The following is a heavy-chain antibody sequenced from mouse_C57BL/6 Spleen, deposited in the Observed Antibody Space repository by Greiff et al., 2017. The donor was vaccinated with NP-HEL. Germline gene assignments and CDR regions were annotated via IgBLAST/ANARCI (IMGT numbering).Heavy chain of an antibody. Sequence: QVHVKQSGPELVKPGASVKISCKASGYAFSSSWMNWVKQRPGKGLEWIGRIYPGDGDTNYNGKFKGKATLTADKSSSTAYMQLSSLTSEDSAVYFCARGDYYGSPYYFDYWGQGTTLTVSS. V-gene: IGHV1-82*01. J-gene: IGHJ2*01. CDR1: GYAFSSSW. CDR2: IYPGDGDT. CDR3: ARGDYYGSPYYFDY. D-gene: IGHD1-1*01.